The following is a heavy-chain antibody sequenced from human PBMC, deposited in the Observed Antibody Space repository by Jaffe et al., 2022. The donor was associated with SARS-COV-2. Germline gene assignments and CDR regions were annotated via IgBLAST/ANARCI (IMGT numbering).Heavy chain of an antibody. CDR3: ARERICGGDCYSPRSGHYYYGMDV. D-gene: IGHD2-21*02. CDR2: IIPIFGTA. Sequence: QVQLVQSGAEVKKPGSSVKVSCKASGGTFSSYAISWVRQAPGQGLEWMGGIIPIFGTANYAQKFQGRVTITADESTSTAYMELSSLRSEDTAVYYCARERICGGDCYSPRSGHYYYGMDVWGQGTTVTVSS. V-gene: IGHV1-69*01. CDR1: GGTFSSYA. J-gene: IGHJ6*02.